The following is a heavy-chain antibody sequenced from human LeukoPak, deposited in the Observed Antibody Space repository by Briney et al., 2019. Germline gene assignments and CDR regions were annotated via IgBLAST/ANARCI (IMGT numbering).Heavy chain of an antibody. J-gene: IGHJ4*02. CDR3: AIDYYGSGSYYNVYY. CDR2: MNPNSGNT. V-gene: IGHV1-8*03. Sequence: ASVTVSCKASGYTFTSYDINWVRQAPGQGLEWMGWMNPNSGNTGYAQKFQGRVTITADESTSTAYMELSSLRSEDTAVYYCAIDYYGSGSYYNVYYWGQGTLGTVSS. D-gene: IGHD3-10*01. CDR1: GYTFTSYD.